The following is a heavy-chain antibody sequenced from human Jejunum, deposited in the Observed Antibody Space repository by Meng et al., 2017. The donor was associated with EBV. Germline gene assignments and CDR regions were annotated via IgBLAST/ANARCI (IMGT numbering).Heavy chain of an antibody. Sequence: QVQLVQSGAGVKEPGASGKVSCKASGYTFTNYGVSWVRQAPGQGLEWMGWISAYNGNTDYAQKLQGRVTMTTDTPTSTAYMELRSLRSDDTAVYYCTILSHCDGGICYSYDYWGQGTLVTVSS. CDR3: TILSHCDGGICYSYDY. CDR2: ISAYNGNT. J-gene: IGHJ4*02. CDR1: GYTFTNYG. D-gene: IGHD2-15*01. V-gene: IGHV1-18*01.